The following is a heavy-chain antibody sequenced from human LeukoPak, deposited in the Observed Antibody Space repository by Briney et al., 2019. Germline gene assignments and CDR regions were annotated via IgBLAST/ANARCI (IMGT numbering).Heavy chain of an antibody. J-gene: IGHJ4*02. CDR2: ISGSGGST. V-gene: IGHV3-23*01. D-gene: IGHD3-22*01. CDR1: GFTFSSYA. Sequence: GGSLRLSCAASGFTFSSYAMSWVRQAPGKGLEWVSAISGSGGSTYYADSVKGRFTTSRDNSKNTLYLQMNSLRAEDTAVYYCAKDREGITMIVVVAYYFDYWGQGTLVTVSS. CDR3: AKDREGITMIVVVAYYFDY.